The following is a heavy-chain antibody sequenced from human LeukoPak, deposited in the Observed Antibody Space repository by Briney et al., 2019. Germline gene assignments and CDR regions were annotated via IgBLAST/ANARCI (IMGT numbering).Heavy chain of an antibody. CDR1: GFIFSNYA. CDR2: IGGVSESF. V-gene: IGHV3-23*01. D-gene: IGHD6-19*01. CDR3: AKSRQEYSSGWYSYFDY. Sequence: PGGSLRLSCAASGFIFSNYAMTWVRQAPGKGLEWVSIIGGVSESFYYADSVKGRFTVSGDNSKNTLYLQMNSLRAEDTAVYYCAKSRQEYSSGWYSYFDYWGQGTLVTVSS. J-gene: IGHJ4*02.